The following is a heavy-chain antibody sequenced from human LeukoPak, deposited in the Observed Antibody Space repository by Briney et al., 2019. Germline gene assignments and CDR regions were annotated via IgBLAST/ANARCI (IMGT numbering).Heavy chain of an antibody. CDR3: ARAEAPDYYGSGSPFDY. CDR2: IYSGGST. V-gene: IGHV3-66*01. CDR1: GFTVSSNY. J-gene: IGHJ4*02. Sequence: GGSLRLSCAASGFTVSSNYMSWVRQAPGKGLEWVLVIYSGGSTYYADSVKGRFTISRDNSKNTLYLQMNSLRAEDTAVYYCARAEAPDYYGSGSPFDYWGQGTLVTVSS. D-gene: IGHD3-10*01.